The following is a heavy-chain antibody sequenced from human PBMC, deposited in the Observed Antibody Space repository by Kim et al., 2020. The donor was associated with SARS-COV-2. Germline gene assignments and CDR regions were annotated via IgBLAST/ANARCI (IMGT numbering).Heavy chain of an antibody. CDR3: ARGRCSGGSCWNFDY. V-gene: IGHV4-34*01. D-gene: IGHD2-15*01. CDR2: INHSGST. Sequence: SETLSLTCAVYGGSFSGYYWSWIRQPPGKGLEWIGEINHSGSTNYNPSLKSRVTISVDTSKNQFSLKLSSVTAADTAVYYCARGRCSGGSCWNFDYWGQGTLVTVSS. CDR1: GGSFSGYY. J-gene: IGHJ4*02.